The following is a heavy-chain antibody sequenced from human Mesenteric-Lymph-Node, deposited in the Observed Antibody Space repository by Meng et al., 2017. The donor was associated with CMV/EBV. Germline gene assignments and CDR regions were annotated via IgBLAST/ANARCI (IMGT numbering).Heavy chain of an antibody. J-gene: IGHJ3*02. CDR1: GFTFDDSA. CDR3: AKEGLGQIAFDI. Sequence: SLKISCAASGFTFDDSAMHWVRQAPGKGLEWVSGIGWNSKSIGYADSVKGRFTVSRDNAKSSLYLQMNSLRAEDTALYYCAKEGLGQIAFDIWGQGTMVTVSS. CDR2: IGWNSKSI. V-gene: IGHV3-9*01.